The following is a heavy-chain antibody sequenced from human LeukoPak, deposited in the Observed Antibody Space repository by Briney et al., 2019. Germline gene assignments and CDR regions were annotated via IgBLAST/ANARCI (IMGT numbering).Heavy chain of an antibody. CDR2: IYPGDSDT. CDR1: GYRFTSYW. J-gene: IGHJ6*03. Sequence: GESLKISCKGSGYRFTSYWIGWVRQMPGRGLEWMGIIYPGDSDTRYSPSFQGQVTMSADKSISTAYLQWSSLKASDTAMYYCARHRTYYYYYMDVWGKGTTVTVSS. V-gene: IGHV5-51*01. CDR3: ARHRTYYYYYMDV.